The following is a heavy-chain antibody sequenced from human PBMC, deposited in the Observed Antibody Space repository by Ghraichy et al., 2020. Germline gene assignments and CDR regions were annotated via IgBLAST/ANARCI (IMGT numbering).Heavy chain of an antibody. CDR3: GTESSGFDY. Sequence: SETLSLTCAVYGGSFSGYYWSWIRQPPGKGLEWIGEINHSGSTNYNPSLKSRVTISVDTSKNQFSLKLSSVTAADTAVYYCGTESSGFDYWGQGTLVTVSS. J-gene: IGHJ4*02. V-gene: IGHV4-34*01. D-gene: IGHD1-14*01. CDR1: GGSFSGYY. CDR2: INHSGST.